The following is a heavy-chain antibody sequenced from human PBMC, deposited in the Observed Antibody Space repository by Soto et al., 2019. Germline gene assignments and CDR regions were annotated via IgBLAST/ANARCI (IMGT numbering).Heavy chain of an antibody. CDR3: ARCWAHFDY. CDR1: GFTFSTYW. D-gene: IGHD3-16*01. J-gene: IGHJ4*02. Sequence: EVQLVESGGGLVQPGGSLRLSCSASGFTFSTYWMSWVRQAPGKGLEWVANIKQDGSEKYYVDSVKGRFTISRDNAKNSLYLQMDSLRAEDTAVYYCARCWAHFDYWGQGTLVTVSS. V-gene: IGHV3-7*04. CDR2: IKQDGSEK.